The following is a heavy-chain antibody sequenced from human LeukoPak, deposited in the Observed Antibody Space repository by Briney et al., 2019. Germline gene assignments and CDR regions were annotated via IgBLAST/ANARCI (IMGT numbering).Heavy chain of an antibody. CDR1: GGSISTYY. J-gene: IGHJ4*02. V-gene: IGHV4-59*01. Sequence: SETLSLTCTVSGGSISTYYWSWVRQPPGKGLEWIGYIYYSGSTSYNPSLKSRVTISVDTSKNQFSLKLSSVTAADTAVYYCAREEALGSGSFDYWGQGTLVTVSS. CDR3: AREEALGSGSFDY. D-gene: IGHD1-26*01. CDR2: IYYSGST.